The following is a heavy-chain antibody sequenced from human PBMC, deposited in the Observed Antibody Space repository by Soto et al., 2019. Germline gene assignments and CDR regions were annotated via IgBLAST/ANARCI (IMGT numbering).Heavy chain of an antibody. J-gene: IGHJ3*02. Sequence: PGGSLRLSCAASGFTFSSYAMSWVRQAPGKGLEWVSAISGSGGSTYYADSVKGRFTISRDNSKNTLYLQMNSLRAEDTAVYYCAKGSSSWSTTNDAFDSWGQGTMVTFSS. V-gene: IGHV3-23*01. CDR3: AKGSSSWSTTNDAFDS. CDR1: GFTFSSYA. D-gene: IGHD6-13*01. CDR2: ISGSGGST.